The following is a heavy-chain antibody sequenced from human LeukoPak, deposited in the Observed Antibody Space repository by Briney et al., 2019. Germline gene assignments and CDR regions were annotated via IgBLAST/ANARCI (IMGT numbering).Heavy chain of an antibody. CDR2: IYYSGST. D-gene: IGHD3-22*01. V-gene: IGHV4-59*08. Sequence: SETLSLTCTVSGGSISSYYWSWIRKPPGKGLEWIGYIYYSGSTNYNPSLKSRVTISVDTSKNQFSLKLSSVTAADTAVYYCARLSPDSSGYYAGIDYWGQGTPVTVSS. J-gene: IGHJ4*02. CDR3: ARLSPDSSGYYAGIDY. CDR1: GGSISSYY.